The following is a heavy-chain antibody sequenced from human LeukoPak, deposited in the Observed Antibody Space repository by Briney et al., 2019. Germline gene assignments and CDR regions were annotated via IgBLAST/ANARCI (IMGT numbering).Heavy chain of an antibody. CDR2: INWNGGST. CDR3: AREKMRYCSSTSCYTPFDY. Sequence: PGGSLRLSCAASGFTFDDYGMSWVRQAPGKGLECVSGINWNGGSTGYADSVKGRFTISRDNAKNSLYLQMNSLRAEDTALYYCAREKMRYCSSTSCYTPFDYWGQGTLVTVSS. J-gene: IGHJ4*02. V-gene: IGHV3-20*04. CDR1: GFTFDDYG. D-gene: IGHD2-2*02.